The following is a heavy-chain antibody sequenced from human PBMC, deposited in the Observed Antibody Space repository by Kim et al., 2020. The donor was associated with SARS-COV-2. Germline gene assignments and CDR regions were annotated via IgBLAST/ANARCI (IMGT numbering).Heavy chain of an antibody. Sequence: GGSLRLSCAASGFTFSSYAMHWVRQAPGKGLEWVAVISYDGSNKYYADSVKGRFTISRDNSKNTLYLQMNSLRAEDTAVYYCARARGVYCSSTSCYPPDYWGQGTLVTVSS. J-gene: IGHJ4*02. CDR2: ISYDGSNK. CDR1: GFTFSSYA. CDR3: ARARGVYCSSTSCYPPDY. D-gene: IGHD2-2*01. V-gene: IGHV3-30*04.